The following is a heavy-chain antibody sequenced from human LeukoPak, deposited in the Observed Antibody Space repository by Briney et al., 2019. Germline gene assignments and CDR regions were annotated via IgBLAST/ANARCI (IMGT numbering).Heavy chain of an antibody. Sequence: SETLSLTCTVSGGSISSSSYYWGWIRQPPGKGLEWIGSIYYSGSTYYNPSLKSRVTISVDTSKNQFSLKLSSVTAADTAVYYCASSPILVVVISNFDYWGQGTLVTVSS. CDR2: IYYSGST. V-gene: IGHV4-39*01. CDR3: ASSPILVVVISNFDY. J-gene: IGHJ4*02. D-gene: IGHD3-22*01. CDR1: GGSISSSSYY.